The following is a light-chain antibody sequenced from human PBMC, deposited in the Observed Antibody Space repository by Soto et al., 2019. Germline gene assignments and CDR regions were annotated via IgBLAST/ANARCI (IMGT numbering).Light chain of an antibody. CDR3: CSYAGSYTFWV. Sequence: QSALTQPRSVSGSPGQSVTISCAGTSSNIGGYNYVSWYQQHPGKAPKLMIYDVSKRPSGVSDRFSGSKSGNTASLTLSGLQAEDEADYYCCSYAGSYTFWVFGGGTKLTVL. J-gene: IGLJ3*02. CDR2: DVS. CDR1: SSNIGGYNY. V-gene: IGLV2-11*01.